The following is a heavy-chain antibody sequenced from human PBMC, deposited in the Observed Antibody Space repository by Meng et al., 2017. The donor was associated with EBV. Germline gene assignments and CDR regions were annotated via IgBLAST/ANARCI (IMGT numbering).Heavy chain of an antibody. CDR1: GGSGSSGNNY. V-gene: IGHV4-30-4*01. CDR2: IYYSGRT. Sequence: VPPQESGPGTVKPSKTLSLTCTVSGGSGSSGNNYWIWIRQPPGKGLEWIGYIYYSGRTYYNPSLESRVTMSVDTSKNQFSLNLNSVTAADTAVYYCARVNGDCFSTICYKGWFDPWGQGTLVTVSS. CDR3: ARVNGDCFSTICYKGWFDP. J-gene: IGHJ5*02. D-gene: IGHD2-2*02.